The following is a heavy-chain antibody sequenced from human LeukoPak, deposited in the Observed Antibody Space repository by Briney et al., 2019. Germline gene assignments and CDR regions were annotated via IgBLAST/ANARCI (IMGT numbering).Heavy chain of an antibody. V-gene: IGHV1-2*02. CDR3: ARTMSYHWRVDY. Sequence: VASVKVCCKASGYTFTGYFIHWVRQAPGQGLEWMGWVNPDSGGTHYAQNFQGRVTMTRETSITAAFMELSSLTSDDTAMYYCARTMSYHWRVDYWGQGTLVTVSS. D-gene: IGHD3-16*02. CDR2: VNPDSGGT. CDR1: GYTFTGYF. J-gene: IGHJ4*02.